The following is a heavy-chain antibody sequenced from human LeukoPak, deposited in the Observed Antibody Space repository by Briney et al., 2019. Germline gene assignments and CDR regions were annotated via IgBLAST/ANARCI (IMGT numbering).Heavy chain of an antibody. Sequence: GGSLRLSCAASGLTLSRHYMTWVRQAPGKGLEWLSVISTGGITNYADSVKGRFTISRDNSKNMLYLQMNSLRAEDTAVYYCARDDYYDSSGLDYWGQGTLVTVSS. CDR2: ISTGGIT. CDR3: ARDDYYDSSGLDY. CDR1: GLTLSRHY. V-gene: IGHV3-53*01. D-gene: IGHD3-22*01. J-gene: IGHJ4*02.